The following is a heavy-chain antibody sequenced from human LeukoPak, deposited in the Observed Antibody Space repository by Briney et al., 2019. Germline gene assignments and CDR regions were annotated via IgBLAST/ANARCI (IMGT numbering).Heavy chain of an antibody. CDR2: IIPISGTA. J-gene: IGHJ6*02. CDR3: ARGFSLVYYYGMDV. Sequence: SVKVSCKASGGIFRNYIISWVRQAPGQGLEWMGGIIPISGTANYAQKFQGRVTITADESTSTAYMELSSLRSEDTAVYYCARGFSLVYYYGMDVWGQGTTVTVSS. V-gene: IGHV1-69*13. CDR1: GGIFRNYI. D-gene: IGHD3-3*01.